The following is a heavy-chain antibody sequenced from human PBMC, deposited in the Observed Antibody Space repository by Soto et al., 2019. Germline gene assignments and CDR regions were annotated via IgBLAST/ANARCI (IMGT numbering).Heavy chain of an antibody. CDR3: AREWLQFSEVFAK. CDR1: GVTFSSYA. Sequence: SVKRSCTASGVTFSSYAISWVRQAPGQGLEWMGGIIPIFGTANYAQKFQGRVTITADESTSTAYVELSSLRSEDTAVYYCAREWLQFSEVFAKWGQGTMVT. V-gene: IGHV1-69*13. CDR2: IIPIFGTA. D-gene: IGHD5-12*01. J-gene: IGHJ3*02.